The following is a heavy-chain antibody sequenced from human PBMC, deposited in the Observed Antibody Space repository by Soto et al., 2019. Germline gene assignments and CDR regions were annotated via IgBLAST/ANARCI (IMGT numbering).Heavy chain of an antibody. V-gene: IGHV1-3*01. Sequence: ASVKVSCKASGYTFTSYAMHWVRQAPGQRIEGMGWINAGNGNTKYSQKFQGRVTITRDTSESTAYMELSSLRSEDTAVYYCAREGITMVRGVKGGLPYYYYYGMDIWGQGTTVTVSS. CDR3: AREGITMVRGVKGGLPYYYYYGMDI. D-gene: IGHD3-10*01. J-gene: IGHJ6*02. CDR1: GYTFTSYA. CDR2: INAGNGNT.